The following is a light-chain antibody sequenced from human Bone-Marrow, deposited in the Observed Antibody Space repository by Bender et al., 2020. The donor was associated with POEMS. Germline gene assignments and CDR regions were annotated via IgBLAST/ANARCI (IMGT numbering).Light chain of an antibody. V-gene: IGLV1-40*01. CDR3: QSYDSSLSGSYV. CDR1: SSNIGAGYD. Sequence: QSVLTQPPSVSGAPGQRVTISCTGTSSNIGAGYDVHWYQQVPGTAPKLLIYGNNNRPSGVPDRYSGSKSGTSSSLAITGLQTEDEADYYCQSYDSSLSGSYVFVTGTKVTVL. CDR2: GNN. J-gene: IGLJ1*01.